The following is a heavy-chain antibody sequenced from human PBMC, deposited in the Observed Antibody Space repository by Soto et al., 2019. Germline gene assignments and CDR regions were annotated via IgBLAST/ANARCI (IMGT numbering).Heavy chain of an antibody. CDR1: PGSISSGDYY. CDR3: ARESRGYSSNSAHLGY. V-gene: IGHV4-30-4*01. CDR2: IYYSGST. J-gene: IGHJ4*01. D-gene: IGHD1-26*01. Sequence: PSLTLSLTCTVSPGSISSGDYYWSWIRQPPGKGLEWIGYIYYSGSTYYTPSLKSGVTIYVDTSKNQFSLKLRSVTAADTAVYSCARESRGYSSNSAHLGYW.